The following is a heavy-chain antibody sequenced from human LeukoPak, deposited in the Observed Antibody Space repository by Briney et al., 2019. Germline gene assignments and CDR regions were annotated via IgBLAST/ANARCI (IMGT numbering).Heavy chain of an antibody. D-gene: IGHD2-21*02. V-gene: IGHV3-21*01. CDR1: GFTVNNNY. J-gene: IGHJ3*02. CDR2: ISSSSSYI. Sequence: GGSLRLSCAASGFTVNNNYMSWVRQAPGKGLEWVSSISSSSSYIYYADSVKGRFTISRDNAKNSLYLQMNSLRAEDTAVYYCARDIGGDPRGGGAFDIWGQGTMVTVSS. CDR3: ARDIGGDPRGGGAFDI.